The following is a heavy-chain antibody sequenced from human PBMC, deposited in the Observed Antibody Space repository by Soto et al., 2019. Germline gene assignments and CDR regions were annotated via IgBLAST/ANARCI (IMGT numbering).Heavy chain of an antibody. CDR3: AHILSGSQFNY. CDR2: FHNTGSI. V-gene: IGHV4-4*08. J-gene: IGHJ4*02. D-gene: IGHD3-9*01. CDR1: WGTLGGFY. Sequence: SQTMPLPCPVSWGTLGGFYWSWIRQTTRQGLEWNGSFHNTGSIHYNPPFKSRATIPVDTSKNQFSLKVNSVIAADTAIYYCAHILSGSQFNYWGQGTLVTVSS.